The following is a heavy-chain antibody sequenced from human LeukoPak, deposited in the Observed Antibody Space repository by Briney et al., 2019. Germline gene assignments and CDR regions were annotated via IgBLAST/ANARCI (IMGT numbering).Heavy chain of an antibody. CDR2: INTNNGGT. V-gene: IGHV1-2*02. J-gene: IGHJ4*02. D-gene: IGHD5-12*01. Sequence: GASVKVSCKASGYTFTGYLLHWVRQAPGQGLEWMGWINTNNGGTNYAQSFQGRVTLTRDPAITTVYMELSRLRSDDTAVYYCVRVGGYSGYDPRGYFDYWGQGTLVTVSS. CDR1: GYTFTGYL. CDR3: VRVGGYSGYDPRGYFDY.